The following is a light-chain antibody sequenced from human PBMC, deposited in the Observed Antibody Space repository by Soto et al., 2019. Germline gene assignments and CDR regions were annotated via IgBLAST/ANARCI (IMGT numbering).Light chain of an antibody. Sequence: EIVLTQSPTTLSLSPGERATLSCRASQSVNSYLAWYQQKPGQAPRLLIYDASNRATGIPARFSGSGSGTDFTLTISSLEPEDXXVYXXXQRSNWPPLTFGGGTKVEIK. CDR3: XQRSNWPPLT. J-gene: IGKJ4*01. CDR1: QSVNSY. CDR2: DAS. V-gene: IGKV3-11*01.